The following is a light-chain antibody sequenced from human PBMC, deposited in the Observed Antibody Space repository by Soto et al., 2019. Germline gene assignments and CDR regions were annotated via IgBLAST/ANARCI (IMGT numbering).Light chain of an antibody. J-gene: IGLJ2*01. CDR1: ISNIGNNY. CDR2: SNN. V-gene: IGLV1-47*02. CDR3: AAWDDSLSGVV. Sequence: QSVLTQPPSVSAAPGQTVTLSCSGSISNIGNNYVSWFQQFPGTGPKLLIYSNNQRPSGVPDRFSGSKSGTSASLAISGLRSEDEADYYCAAWDDSLSGVVFGGGTKLTVL.